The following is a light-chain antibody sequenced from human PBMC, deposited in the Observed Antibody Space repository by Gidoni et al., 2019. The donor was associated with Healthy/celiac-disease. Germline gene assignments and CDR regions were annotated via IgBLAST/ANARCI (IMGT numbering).Light chain of an antibody. J-gene: IGLJ3*02. CDR1: SSNIGSHT. CDR2: SNN. Sequence: QSVLTQPPSASGTPGPGVTIPCSGSSSNIGSHTVNWYQQLPGTAPKLLIYSNNQRPSGVPDRFSGSKSGTSASLAISGLQSEDEADYYCAAWDDSLNGPVFGGGTKLTVL. CDR3: AAWDDSLNGPV. V-gene: IGLV1-44*01.